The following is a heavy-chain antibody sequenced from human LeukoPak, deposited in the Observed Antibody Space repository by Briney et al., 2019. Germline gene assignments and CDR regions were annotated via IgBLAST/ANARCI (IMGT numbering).Heavy chain of an antibody. CDR2: ISSSGSTI. CDR3: AREMTAIPSFDY. CDR1: GFTFSDYY. D-gene: IGHD2-21*02. Sequence: GGSLRLSCAASGFTFSDYYMSWIRQAPGKGLEWVSYISSSGSTIYYADSVKGRFTISRDNAKNSLYLRMNSLRAEDTAVYYCAREMTAIPSFDYWGQGTLVTVSS. J-gene: IGHJ4*02. V-gene: IGHV3-11*01.